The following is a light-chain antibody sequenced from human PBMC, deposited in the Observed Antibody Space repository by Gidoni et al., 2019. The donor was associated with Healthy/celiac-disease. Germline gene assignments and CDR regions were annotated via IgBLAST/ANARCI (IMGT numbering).Light chain of an antibody. J-gene: IGKJ2*01. CDR1: QSISSY. CDR2: AAS. V-gene: IGKV1-39*01. CDR3: QQSYSTGPA. Sequence: DIQISHSPSSLSASVVDRVTITCRPSQSISSYLNWYQQQPGKAPRLLSYAASSLQSGVPSRFRGSGSGTDFTHTISSLQSEDCATYYGQQSYSTGPAFGQGTKLEIK.